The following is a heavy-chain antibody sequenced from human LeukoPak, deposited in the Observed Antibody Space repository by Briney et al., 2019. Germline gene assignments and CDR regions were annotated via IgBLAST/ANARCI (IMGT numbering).Heavy chain of an antibody. D-gene: IGHD1-26*01. CDR1: GDSISSYY. V-gene: IGHV4-59*08. CDR3: ARAQVGIVGATEFAY. J-gene: IGHJ4*02. Sequence: SETLSLTCTVSGDSISSYYWSWIRQPPGKGLEWIAYIYYSGITNYNPSLKSRVTISVDSSKNHFSLKLSSVTAADTAVYYCARAQVGIVGATEFAYWGQGTLVTVSS. CDR2: IYYSGIT.